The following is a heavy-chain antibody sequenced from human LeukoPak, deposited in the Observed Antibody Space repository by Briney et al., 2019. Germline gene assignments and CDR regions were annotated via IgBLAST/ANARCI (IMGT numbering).Heavy chain of an antibody. D-gene: IGHD3-16*01. CDR1: GGSISSGGYS. J-gene: IGHJ4*02. CDR3: ARGHMVARKFGNYYFDY. CDR2: IYHSGST. V-gene: IGHV4-30-2*01. Sequence: KASETLSLTCAVSGGSISSGGYSWSWIRQPPGKGLEWIGYIYHSGSTYYNPSLKSRVTISVDRCKNQFSLKLSSVTAADTAVYSCARGHMVARKFGNYYFDYWGQGTLVTVSS.